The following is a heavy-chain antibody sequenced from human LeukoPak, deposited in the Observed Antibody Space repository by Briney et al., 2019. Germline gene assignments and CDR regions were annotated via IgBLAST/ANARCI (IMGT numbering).Heavy chain of an antibody. CDR2: IKEDGSEK. Sequence: GGSLRLSCAASGFTLSSYWMSWVRQAPGKGLEWVADIKEDGSEKYYVDSVKGRFTISRDNAKNSLYLHMNSLTAEDTAMYYCARDWVAGVPFDAFDIWGQGTMVSVSS. J-gene: IGHJ3*02. CDR3: ARDWVAGVPFDAFDI. D-gene: IGHD3-10*01. CDR1: GFTLSSYW. V-gene: IGHV3-7*03.